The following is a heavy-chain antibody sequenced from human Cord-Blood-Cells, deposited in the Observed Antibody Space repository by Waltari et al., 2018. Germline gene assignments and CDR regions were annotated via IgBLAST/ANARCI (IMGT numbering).Heavy chain of an antibody. J-gene: IGHJ5*02. CDR1: GGSISSGGYY. D-gene: IGHD3-10*01. V-gene: IGHV4-31*03. CDR2: IYYSGST. Sequence: QVQLQESGPGLVKPSQTLSLTCTVSGGSISSGGYYWSWIRQHPGKGLEWIGYIYYSGSTYYNPSLKSRVTISVDTSKNQFSRKLSSVTAADTAVYYCARLTMVRGVINWFDPWGQGTLVTVSS. CDR3: ARLTMVRGVINWFDP.